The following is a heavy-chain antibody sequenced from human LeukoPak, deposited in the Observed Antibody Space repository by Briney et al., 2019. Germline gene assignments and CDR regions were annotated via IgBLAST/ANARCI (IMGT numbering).Heavy chain of an antibody. V-gene: IGHV3-21*01. D-gene: IGHD5-18*01. J-gene: IGHJ3*02. CDR2: ISSSSSYI. Sequence: GGSLRLSCAASGFTFSSYSMNWVRQAPGKGLEWVSSISSSSSYIHYADSVKGRFTISRDNAKNSLYLQMNSLRAEDTAVYYCARLDTAMDYSAFGIWGQGTMVTVSS. CDR3: ARLDTAMDYSAFGI. CDR1: GFTFSSYS.